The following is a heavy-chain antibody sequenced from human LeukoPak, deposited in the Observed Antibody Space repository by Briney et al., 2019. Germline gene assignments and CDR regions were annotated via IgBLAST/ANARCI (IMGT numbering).Heavy chain of an antibody. D-gene: IGHD6-13*01. Sequence: SETLTLICTVSGGPISSSSYYWRWIRKPPGKGLEWIGRIYYSRSTYYNPSLKSRVTISIDTSKNQFSLKLSSVTAADTAVYYCARIYLYWGFKQQLAQPLNWFDPWGQGTLVTVSS. J-gene: IGHJ5*02. V-gene: IGHV4-39*01. CDR3: ARIYLYWGFKQQLAQPLNWFDP. CDR2: IYYSRST. CDR1: GGPISSSSYY.